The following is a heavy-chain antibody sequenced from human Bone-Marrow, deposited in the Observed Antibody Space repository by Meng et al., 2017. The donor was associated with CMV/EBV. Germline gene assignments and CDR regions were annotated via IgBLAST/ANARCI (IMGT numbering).Heavy chain of an antibody. Sequence: GESLKISCAASGFTFSNYWMNWVRQAPGKGLEWVANIKGDGTEKYYVDSVKGRFTISRDNAKNSLYLQMNSLRVDDTALYYCARGGLIGACDYWGQGTLVTVSS. V-gene: IGHV3-7*01. CDR1: GFTFSNYW. D-gene: IGHD3-16*01. J-gene: IGHJ4*02. CDR2: IKGDGTEK. CDR3: ARGGLIGACDY.